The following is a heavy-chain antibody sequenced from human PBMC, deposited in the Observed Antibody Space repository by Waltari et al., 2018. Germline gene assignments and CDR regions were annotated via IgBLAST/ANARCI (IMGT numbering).Heavy chain of an antibody. V-gene: IGHV4-38-2*01. CDR2: IYHDGTT. D-gene: IGHD2-2*03. J-gene: IGHJ1*01. CDR1: GYFINTGFF. CDR3: ARQTLGYCTSAACRRLEK. Sequence: QVQLQESGPGLVRPSETLSLTCDFSGYFINTGFFWGWSRQPPGKGLEWIGNIYHDGTTYYNPSLKHRLMISLDTSKNQISLRLNFVDAADTAVYYCARQTLGYCTSAACRRLEKWGQGILVTVSS.